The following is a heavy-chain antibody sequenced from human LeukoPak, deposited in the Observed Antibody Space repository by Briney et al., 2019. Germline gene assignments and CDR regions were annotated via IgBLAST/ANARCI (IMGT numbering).Heavy chain of an antibody. V-gene: IGHV4-39*07. Sequence: SETLSLTCTVSGGSISSSSYYWGWIRQPPGKGLEWIGSIYYSGSTNYDPSLKSRVTISVDTSKSQFSLKLNSMTAADTAVYYCARGAQTYYDKAPVDYWGQGTLVTVSS. CDR3: ARGAQTYYDKAPVDY. CDR2: IYYSGST. D-gene: IGHD3-22*01. J-gene: IGHJ4*02. CDR1: GGSISSSSYY.